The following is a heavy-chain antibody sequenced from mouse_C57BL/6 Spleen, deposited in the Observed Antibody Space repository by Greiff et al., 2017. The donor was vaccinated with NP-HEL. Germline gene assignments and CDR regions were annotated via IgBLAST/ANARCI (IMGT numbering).Heavy chain of an antibody. Sequence: QVQLKQPGAELVRPGSSVKLSCKASGYTFTSYWMHWVKQRPIQGLEWIGNIDPSDSETHYNQKFKDKATLTVDKSSSTAYMQLSILHSEDSAVYYGAGRDGSSYSTDWYFDVWGKGTTVTVSS. CDR3: AGRDGSSYSTDWYFDV. CDR2: IDPSDSET. D-gene: IGHD1-1*01. V-gene: IGHV1-52*01. J-gene: IGHJ1*03. CDR1: GYTFTSYW.